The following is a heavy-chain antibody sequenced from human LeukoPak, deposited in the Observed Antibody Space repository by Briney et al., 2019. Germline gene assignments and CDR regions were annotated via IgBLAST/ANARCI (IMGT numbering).Heavy chain of an antibody. Sequence: GGSLRLSCAASGFTFSSYSMNWVRQAPGKGLEWVSYISSSSSTIYYADSVKGRFTISRDNAKNSLYLQMNSLRAEDTAVYYCARDRARLRDFDWGFDYWGQGTLVTVSS. CDR2: ISSSSSTI. J-gene: IGHJ4*02. CDR3: ARDRARLRDFDWGFDY. D-gene: IGHD3-9*01. V-gene: IGHV3-48*01. CDR1: GFTFSSYS.